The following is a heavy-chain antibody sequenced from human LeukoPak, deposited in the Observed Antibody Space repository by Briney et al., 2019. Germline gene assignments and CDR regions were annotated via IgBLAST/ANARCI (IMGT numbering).Heavy chain of an antibody. J-gene: IGHJ3*02. Sequence: GGSLRLSCAASGFTFSNYAMNWVRQAPGKGLVWVSGISSSGGSTYYADSVKGRFTIFRDTSKNTVYLQMNSLRAEDTAVYYCAKDQPIRYFDWLLLDAFDIWGQGTMVTVSS. CDR2: ISSSGGST. V-gene: IGHV3-23*01. D-gene: IGHD3-9*01. CDR3: AKDQPIRYFDWLLLDAFDI. CDR1: GFTFSNYA.